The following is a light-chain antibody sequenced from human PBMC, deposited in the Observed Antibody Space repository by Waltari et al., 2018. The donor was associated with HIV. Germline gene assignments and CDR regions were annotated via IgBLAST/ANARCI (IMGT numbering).Light chain of an antibody. CDR1: SDNVGYQG. Sequence: QAGLTQPPSVSKGLKQTATLTCAGNSDNVGYQGVAWLQPHQGPPPKLLSYRNDDRPSGVSERFSTSRSGNTAFLTITELQPEDETDYFCSAWDSSLGAWVFGGGTRLTVL. CDR2: RND. V-gene: IGLV10-54*01. CDR3: SAWDSSLGAWV. J-gene: IGLJ3*02.